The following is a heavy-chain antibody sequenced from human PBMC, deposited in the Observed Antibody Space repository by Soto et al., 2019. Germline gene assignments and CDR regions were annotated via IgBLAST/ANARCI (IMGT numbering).Heavy chain of an antibody. CDR2: IYHSGST. CDR3: ARADDYGDYDY. D-gene: IGHD4-17*01. Sequence: QLQLQESGSGLVKPSQTLSLTCAVSGGSISSGGYSWSWIRQPPGKGLEWIGYIYHSGSTYYNPSLKSRVTISVDRSKDQFSLKLSSVTAADTAVDYWARADDYGDYDYWGQGTLVTVSS. J-gene: IGHJ4*02. V-gene: IGHV4-30-2*01. CDR1: GGSISSGGYS.